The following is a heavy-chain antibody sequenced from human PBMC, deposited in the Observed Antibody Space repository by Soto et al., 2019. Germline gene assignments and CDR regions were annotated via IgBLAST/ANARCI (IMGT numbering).Heavy chain of an antibody. D-gene: IGHD3-10*01. Sequence: QVQLQESGPGLVKPSETLSLTCSVSGGSVSSGSYYWSWIRQPPGKGLEWIGYIDNSGTINYNPSLKGRVIISVDTSTNQFSLKLTSVTAADTAVYYCVREGRISLIRGVKFFDSWGQGTLVTVSS. V-gene: IGHV4-61*01. J-gene: IGHJ4*02. CDR1: GGSVSSGSYY. CDR3: VREGRISLIRGVKFFDS. CDR2: IDNSGTI.